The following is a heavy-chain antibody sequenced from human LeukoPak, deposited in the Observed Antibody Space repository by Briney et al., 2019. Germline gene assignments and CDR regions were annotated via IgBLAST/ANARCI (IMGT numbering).Heavy chain of an antibody. V-gene: IGHV1-18*01. J-gene: IGHJ5*02. Sequence: ASVKVSCKASGYTFTSYGISWVRQAPGQGLECMGWISGYNGNTNYAQKLQGRVTMTTDTSTSTAYMELRSLRSDDTAVYYCARGGGDGYNPAYNWFDPWGQGTLVTVSS. CDR2: ISGYNGNT. CDR1: GYTFTSYG. D-gene: IGHD5-24*01. CDR3: ARGGGDGYNPAYNWFDP.